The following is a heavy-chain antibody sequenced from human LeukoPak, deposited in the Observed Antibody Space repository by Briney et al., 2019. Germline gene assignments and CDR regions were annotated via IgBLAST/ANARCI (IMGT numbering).Heavy chain of an antibody. CDR1: GGSISSHY. V-gene: IGHV4-59*08. CDR2: IYHSGST. CDR3: ARKSAYFSSTSCYTGQNWFDP. Sequence: SDTLSLTCSVSGGSISSHYWSWLRQPPGKGLEWIGYIYHSGSTNYNPSLKSRVTISVDTSKNHFSLTLSSVPAADAAVHYCARKSAYFSSTSCYTGQNWFDPWGQGTLVTVSS. D-gene: IGHD2-2*02. J-gene: IGHJ5*02.